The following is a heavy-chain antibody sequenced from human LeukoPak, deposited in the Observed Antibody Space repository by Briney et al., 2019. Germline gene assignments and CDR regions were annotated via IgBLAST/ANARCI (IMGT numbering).Heavy chain of an antibody. CDR3: ARDRRSGWYGAY. J-gene: IGHJ4*02. CDR1: GYTFTSYG. D-gene: IGHD6-19*01. V-gene: IGHV1-18*01. Sequence: ASVKVSCKASGYTFTSYGISWVRQAPGQGLEWMGWISAYNGNTNHAQKLQGRVTMTTDTSTSTAYMELRSLRSDDTAVYYCARDRRSGWYGAYWGQGTLVTVSS. CDR2: ISAYNGNT.